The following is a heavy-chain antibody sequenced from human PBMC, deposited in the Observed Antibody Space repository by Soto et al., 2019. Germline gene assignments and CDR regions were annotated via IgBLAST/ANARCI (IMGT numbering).Heavy chain of an antibody. V-gene: IGHV4-31*03. CDR2: ISYSGVT. Sequence: PSETLSLTCTVSGGSVSSGGYYWTWIRQHPGKGLEWIGSISYSGVTYYNPSLESRVTISLDTSKNHFSLTVSSVTVADTAVYYCARDVSAPRTIDYWGQGTLVTVSS. D-gene: IGHD1-7*01. J-gene: IGHJ4*02. CDR3: ARDVSAPRTIDY. CDR1: GGSVSSGGYY.